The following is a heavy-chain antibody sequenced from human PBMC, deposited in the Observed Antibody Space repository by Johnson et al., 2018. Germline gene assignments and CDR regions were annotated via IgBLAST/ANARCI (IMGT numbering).Heavy chain of an antibody. CDR2: ISDDGNSK. CDR3: ARDGRTYYDSSGYDRNDAFDI. D-gene: IGHD3-22*01. CDR1: GFTFSTYA. Sequence: QVQLVQSGGRVVQPGRSLRLSCAASGFTFSTYAIHWVRQAPGKGLEWVAVISDDGNSKFYAESVKGRFPISRDNAKNSLYLQMNSLTAEDTALYPCARDGRTYYDSSGYDRNDAFDIWGQGTMVTVSS. V-gene: IGHV3-30-3*01. J-gene: IGHJ3*02.